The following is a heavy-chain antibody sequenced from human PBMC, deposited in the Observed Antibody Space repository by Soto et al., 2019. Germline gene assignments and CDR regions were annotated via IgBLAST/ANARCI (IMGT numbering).Heavy chain of an antibody. CDR3: ARALYSSGWYDY. CDR2: INPNSGGT. Sequence: QVQLVQSGAEVKKPGASVKVSCKASGYTFTGYYMHWVRQAPGQGLEWMGWINPNSGGTNYAQKLQGWVTMTRDTSISTAYMELSRLRSDDTAVYYCARALYSSGWYDYWGQGTLVTVSS. J-gene: IGHJ4*02. V-gene: IGHV1-2*04. CDR1: GYTFTGYY. D-gene: IGHD6-19*01.